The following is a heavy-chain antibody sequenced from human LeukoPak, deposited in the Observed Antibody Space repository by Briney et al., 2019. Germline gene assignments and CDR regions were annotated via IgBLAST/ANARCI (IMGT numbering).Heavy chain of an antibody. V-gene: IGHV4-34*01. Sequence: SETLSLTCAVSGGSFSGYYWTWIRQPPGKGLEWIGEINHSGSANYNPSLMSRVTISLDTSKNHFSLNLSSVTAEDTAVYYCARDQSITGTYYYYYGMDVWGQGTTVTVSS. J-gene: IGHJ6*02. CDR2: INHSGSA. CDR1: GGSFSGYY. D-gene: IGHD1-20*01. CDR3: ARDQSITGTYYYYYGMDV.